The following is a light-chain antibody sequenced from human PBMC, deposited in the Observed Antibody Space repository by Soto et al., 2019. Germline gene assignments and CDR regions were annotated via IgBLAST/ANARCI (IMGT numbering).Light chain of an antibody. J-gene: IGKJ1*01. V-gene: IGKV1-39*01. CDR1: QSIGKY. Sequence: DIQMAQSPSTLSASIGDRVTITCRASQSIGKYLGWYQHKPGKAPNLLIFDVSHLESRVPSRFSGSGSGTDFTLTISSLQPEDFATYYCQQSYNTPLTFGQGNKVDIK. CDR3: QQSYNTPLT. CDR2: DVS.